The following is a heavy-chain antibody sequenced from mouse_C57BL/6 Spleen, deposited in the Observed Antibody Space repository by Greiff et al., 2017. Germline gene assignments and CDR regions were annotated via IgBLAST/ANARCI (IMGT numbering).Heavy chain of an antibody. CDR2: IRNKANGYTT. CDR1: GFTFTDYY. CDR3: ARPHHYYGSSYAMDY. D-gene: IGHD1-1*01. V-gene: IGHV7-3*01. Sequence: EVKVIESGGGLVQPGGSLSLSCAASGFTFTDYYMSWVRQPPGKALEWLGFIRNKANGYTTEYSASVKGRFTISRDNSQSILYLQMNALRAEDSATYYCARPHHYYGSSYAMDYWGQGTSVTVSS. J-gene: IGHJ4*01.